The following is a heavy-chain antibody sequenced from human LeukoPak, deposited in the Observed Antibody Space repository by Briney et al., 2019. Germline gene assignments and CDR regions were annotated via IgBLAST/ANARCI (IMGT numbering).Heavy chain of an antibody. CDR3: ARDPYDSSGPLDY. J-gene: IGHJ4*02. CDR1: GYTFTSYG. Sequence: SVKVSCKASGYTFTSYGISWVRQAPGQGLEWMGGIIPIFGTANYAQKFQGRVTITADESTSTAYMELSSLRSEDTAVYYCARDPYDSSGPLDYWGQGTLVTVSS. D-gene: IGHD3-22*01. CDR2: IIPIFGTA. V-gene: IGHV1-69*13.